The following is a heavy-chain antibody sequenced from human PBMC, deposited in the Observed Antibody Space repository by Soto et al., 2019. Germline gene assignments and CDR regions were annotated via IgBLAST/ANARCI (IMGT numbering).Heavy chain of an antibody. Sequence: VASVKVSCKASGYTFTGYYMHWVRQAPGQGLEWMGWINPNSGGTNYAQKFQGWVTMTRDTPISTAYMELSRLRSDDTAVYYCARGLGYCSGGSCYRWSWFDPWGQGTLVTVSS. CDR1: GYTFTGYY. J-gene: IGHJ5*02. V-gene: IGHV1-2*04. CDR3: ARGLGYCSGGSCYRWSWFDP. CDR2: INPNSGGT. D-gene: IGHD2-15*01.